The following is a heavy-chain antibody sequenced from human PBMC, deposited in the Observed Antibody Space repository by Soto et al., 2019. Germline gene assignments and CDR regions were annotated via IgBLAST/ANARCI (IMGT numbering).Heavy chain of an antibody. V-gene: IGHV3-23*01. CDR3: ANASQGELHFDY. J-gene: IGHJ4*02. Sequence: GGSLRLSCAASGFTFSSYAMSWVRQAPGKGLEWVSAISGSGGSTYYADSVKGRFTISRDNSKNTLYLQMISLSAEDTAVYYCANASQGELHFDYWGQGTLVTVSS. D-gene: IGHD1-26*01. CDR2: ISGSGGST. CDR1: GFTFSSYA.